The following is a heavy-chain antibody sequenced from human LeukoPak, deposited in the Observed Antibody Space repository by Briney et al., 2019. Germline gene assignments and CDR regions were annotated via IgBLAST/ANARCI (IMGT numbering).Heavy chain of an antibody. V-gene: IGHV3-53*01. J-gene: IGHJ4*02. CDR2: IYGGGSS. D-gene: IGHD6-13*01. Sequence: PGGSLRLSCAASGFTVNSNYMSWVRQAPGKGLEWVSVIYGGGSSYYADSVKGRFTISRDNSKDTLYLQMNSLRAEDAAVYYCARDWYDYWGQGTLVTVSS. CDR1: GFTVNSNY. CDR3: ARDWYDY.